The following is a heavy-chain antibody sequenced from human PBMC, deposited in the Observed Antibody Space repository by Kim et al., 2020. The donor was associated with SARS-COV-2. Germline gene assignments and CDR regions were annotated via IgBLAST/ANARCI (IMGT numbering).Heavy chain of an antibody. CDR2: ISYDGSNK. D-gene: IGHD3-10*01. J-gene: IGHJ4*02. CDR1: GFTFSSYG. Sequence: GGSLRLSCAASGFTFSSYGMHWVRQAPGKGLEWVAVISYDGSNKYYADSVKGRFTISRDNSKNTLYLQMNSLRAEDTAVYYCAREGGYYGSGSYSNTIDYWGQGTLVTVSS. CDR3: AREGGYYGSGSYSNTIDY. V-gene: IGHV3-33*05.